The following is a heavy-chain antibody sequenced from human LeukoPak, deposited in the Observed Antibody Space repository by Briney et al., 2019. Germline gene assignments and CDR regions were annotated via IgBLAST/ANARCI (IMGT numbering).Heavy chain of an antibody. CDR1: GFTFSSYA. CDR3: AKASAMIVVVSKHFDY. Sequence: TGGSLRLSCAASGFTFSSYAMSWVRQAPGKGLEWVPAISGSGGSTYYADSVKGRFTISRDNSKNTLYLQMNSLRAEDTAVYYCAKASAMIVVVSKHFDYWGQGTLVTVSS. J-gene: IGHJ4*02. V-gene: IGHV3-23*01. D-gene: IGHD3-22*01. CDR2: ISGSGGST.